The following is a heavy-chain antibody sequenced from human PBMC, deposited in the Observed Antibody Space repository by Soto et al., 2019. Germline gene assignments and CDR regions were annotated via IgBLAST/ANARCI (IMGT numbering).Heavy chain of an antibody. CDR1: GGSISSYY. V-gene: IGHV4-59*08. J-gene: IGHJ4*02. CDR2: IYYSGST. Sequence: SETLSLTCTVSGGSISSYYWSWIRQPPGKGLEWIGYIYYSGSTNYNPSLKSRVTISVDTSKNQFSLKLSSVTAADTAVYYCARQEAYYYILSGYYSDNYFDYWGQGTLVTVSS. D-gene: IGHD3-9*01. CDR3: ARQEAYYYILSGYYSDNYFDY.